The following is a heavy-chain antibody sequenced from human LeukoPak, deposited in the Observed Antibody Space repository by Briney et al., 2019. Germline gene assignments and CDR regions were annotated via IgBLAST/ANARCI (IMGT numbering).Heavy chain of an antibody. J-gene: IGHJ4*02. CDR1: GGSISSSSYY. Sequence: SETLSLTCTVSGGSISSSSYYWGWIRQPPGKGLEWIGYIYYSGSTNYNPSLKSRVTISVDTSKNQFSLKLSSVTAADTAVYYCARHNYDYVWGSLLPEGSFDYWGQGTLVTVSS. V-gene: IGHV4-61*05. CDR2: IYYSGST. D-gene: IGHD3-16*01. CDR3: ARHNYDYVWGSLLPEGSFDY.